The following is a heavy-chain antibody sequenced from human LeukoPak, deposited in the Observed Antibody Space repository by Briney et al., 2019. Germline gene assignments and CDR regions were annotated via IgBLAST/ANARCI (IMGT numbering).Heavy chain of an antibody. D-gene: IGHD5-18*01. CDR1: GFTFSSYW. Sequence: GGSLRLSCAASGFTFSSYWMSWVRQAPGKGLEWVANIKQDGSEKYYVDSVKGRFTISRDNAKNSLYLQMNSLGAEDTAVYYCARDQVHEYSYGYIYRGQGTLVTVSS. J-gene: IGHJ4*02. CDR3: ARDQVHEYSYGYIY. CDR2: IKQDGSEK. V-gene: IGHV3-7*01.